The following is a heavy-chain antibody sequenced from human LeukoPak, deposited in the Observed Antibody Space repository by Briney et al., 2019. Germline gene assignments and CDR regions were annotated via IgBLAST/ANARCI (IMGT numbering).Heavy chain of an antibody. Sequence: PGGSLRLSCAASGFTFGNYAMSWVRRAPGKGLKWVSGISGGGGSTYYADSVKGRFTISRDNSRNTLYLQMNSLRAEDTAVYYCAKDPRGIAVANTNGWFDPWGQGTLVTVSS. J-gene: IGHJ5*02. V-gene: IGHV3-23*01. CDR2: ISGGGGST. CDR1: GFTFGNYA. CDR3: AKDPRGIAVANTNGWFDP. D-gene: IGHD6-19*01.